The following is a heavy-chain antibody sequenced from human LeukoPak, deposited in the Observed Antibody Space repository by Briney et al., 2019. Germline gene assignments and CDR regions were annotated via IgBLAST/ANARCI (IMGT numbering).Heavy chain of an antibody. Sequence: GGSLRLSCAASGFTFSSYAMHWVRQAPGKGLEWVAVISYDGSNKYYADSVKGRFTISRDNSKNTLYLQMNSLRADDTAVYYCARRDILTGYYTFDYWGQGTLVTVSS. D-gene: IGHD3-9*01. J-gene: IGHJ4*02. CDR3: ARRDILTGYYTFDY. V-gene: IGHV3-30-3*01. CDR1: GFTFSSYA. CDR2: ISYDGSNK.